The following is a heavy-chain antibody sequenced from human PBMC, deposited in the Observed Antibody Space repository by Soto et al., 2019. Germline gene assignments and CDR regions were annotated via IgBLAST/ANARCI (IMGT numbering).Heavy chain of an antibody. CDR3: AKDLVVISGPSDY. V-gene: IGHV3-30*18. Sequence: GGSLRLSCAASGFTFSSYGMHWVRQAPGKGLEWVAVISYDGSNKYYADSVKGRFTISRDNSKNTLYLQMNSLRAEDTAVYYCAKDLVVISGPSDYWGQGTLVTVSS. J-gene: IGHJ4*02. CDR1: GFTFSSYG. D-gene: IGHD2-15*01. CDR2: ISYDGSNK.